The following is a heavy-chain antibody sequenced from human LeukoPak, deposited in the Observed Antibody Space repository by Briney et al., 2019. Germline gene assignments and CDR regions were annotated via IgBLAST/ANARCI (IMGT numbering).Heavy chain of an antibody. CDR3: ARDGAWDIVVPPYYYGMDV. Sequence: PGGSLRLSCAASGSTFSDYYMSWIRQAPGKGLEWVSYISSSSSYTNYADSVKGRFTISRDNAKNSLYLQMNSLRAEDTAVYYCARDGAWDIVVPPYYYGMDVWGKGTTVTVSS. V-gene: IGHV3-11*06. CDR2: ISSSSSYT. CDR1: GSTFSDYY. J-gene: IGHJ6*04. D-gene: IGHD2-15*01.